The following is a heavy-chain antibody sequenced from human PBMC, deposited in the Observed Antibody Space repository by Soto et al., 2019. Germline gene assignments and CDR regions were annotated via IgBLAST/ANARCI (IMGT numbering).Heavy chain of an antibody. CDR1: GDSVSSNSAA. Sequence: PSQTLSLTCAISGDSVSSNSAAWNWIRQSPSRGLEWLGRTYYRSKWYNDYAVSVKSRITINPDTSKNQFSLQLNSGTPEDTAVYYCASDRWYEGATYYYYYCRDVWGQGTTVTVAS. CDR3: ASDRWYEGATYYYYYCRDV. J-gene: IGHJ6*02. D-gene: IGHD1-26*01. CDR2: TYYRSKWYN. V-gene: IGHV6-1*01.